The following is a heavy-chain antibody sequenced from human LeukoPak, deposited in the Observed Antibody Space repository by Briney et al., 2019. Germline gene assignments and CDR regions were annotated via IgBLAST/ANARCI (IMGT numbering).Heavy chain of an antibody. D-gene: IGHD4-11*01. Sequence: ASVKVSFKASGGTFTSNANSWGRQAPGQGREWRGGINPIFHTPTYAKTFHGRLTITKDESMITASIDLSSLISDDTAVYYCSRGRTTGEFDYWGQGTLVTLLS. CDR2: INPIFHTP. J-gene: IGHJ4*02. CDR1: GGTFTSNA. CDR3: SRGRTTGEFDY. V-gene: IGHV1-69*05.